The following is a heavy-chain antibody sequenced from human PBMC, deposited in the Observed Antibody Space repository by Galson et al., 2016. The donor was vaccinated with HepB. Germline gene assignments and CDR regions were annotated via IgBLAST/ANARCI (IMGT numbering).Heavy chain of an antibody. Sequence: PALVKPTQTLTLTCTFSGFSLSTNGVGAGWIRQPPGKALEWLALIFWDDDKRYSPSLESRLTITKDTSKNQVVLTMTNMDPLDTATYYCARSDRYFFDYWGQGTLVTVSS. V-gene: IGHV2-5*02. CDR1: GFSLSTNGVG. CDR2: IFWDDDK. J-gene: IGHJ4*02. CDR3: ARSDRYFFDY. D-gene: IGHD1-14*01.